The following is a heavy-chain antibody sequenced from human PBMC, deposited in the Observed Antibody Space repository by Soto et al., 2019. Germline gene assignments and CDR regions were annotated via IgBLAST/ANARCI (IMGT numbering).Heavy chain of an antibody. Sequence: SETQSLTCSVADGSSSGSSDYWGWIRQPPGKGLEWIGSIYYSGSTYYNPSLKSRVTISVDTSKNQFSLKLSSVTAADTAVYYCARLGYCSGGSCYSEDYYYYYMDVWGKGTTVTVSS. CDR1: DGSSSGSSDY. J-gene: IGHJ6*03. V-gene: IGHV4-39*01. D-gene: IGHD2-15*01. CDR2: IYYSGST. CDR3: ARLGYCSGGSCYSEDYYYYYMDV.